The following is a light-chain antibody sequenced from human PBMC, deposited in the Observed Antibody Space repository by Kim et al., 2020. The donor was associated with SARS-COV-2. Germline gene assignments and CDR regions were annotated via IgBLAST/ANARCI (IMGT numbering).Light chain of an antibody. CDR1: QSVSSSY. V-gene: IGKV3-20*01. Sequence: EIVLTQSPGTLSLSPGERATLSCRASQSVSSSYLAWYQQKPGQAPRLLIYGASSRATGIPDRFSGSGSGTDFTLTISRLEPEDFAVYYCQQYGSSPLTCGGGTKVDIK. J-gene: IGKJ4*01. CDR2: GAS. CDR3: QQYGSSPLT.